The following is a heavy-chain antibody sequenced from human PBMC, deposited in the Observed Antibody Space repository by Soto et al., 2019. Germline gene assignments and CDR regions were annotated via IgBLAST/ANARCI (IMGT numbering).Heavy chain of an antibody. Sequence: QVQLVESGGGVVQPERSQRLSCTASKFTFASYVMHWVRQAPGEGLEWVALISFDGTNKYYADSVKGRFTTSRDNSKNTMYLQMNSLIPEDTAVYYCAREMIPMIMGGMSAMDVWGQGTTVTVS. J-gene: IGHJ6*02. CDR3: AREMIPMIMGGMSAMDV. CDR2: ISFDGTNK. D-gene: IGHD3-22*01. V-gene: IGHV3-30*04. CDR1: KFTFASYV.